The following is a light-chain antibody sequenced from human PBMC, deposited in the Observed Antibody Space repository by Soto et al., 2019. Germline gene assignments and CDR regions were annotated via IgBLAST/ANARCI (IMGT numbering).Light chain of an antibody. CDR2: DVT. CDR1: SSDVGAYNF. CDR3: CSYAGSNTYV. Sequence: QSVLTQPRSVSGSPGQSVTISCTGTSSDVGAYNFVSWYQQHPGKAPKLMIYDVTKRPSGVPDRFSGSKSGNTASLTISGLQAEDEADYYCCSYAGSNTYVFGIGTKVTVL. J-gene: IGLJ1*01. V-gene: IGLV2-11*01.